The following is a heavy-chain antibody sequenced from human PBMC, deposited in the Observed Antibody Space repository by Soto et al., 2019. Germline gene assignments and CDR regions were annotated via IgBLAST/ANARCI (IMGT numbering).Heavy chain of an antibody. CDR2: MNPNSGNT. J-gene: IGHJ5*02. Sequence: QVQLVQSGAEVKKPGASVKVSCKASGYTFTSYDINWVRQATGQGLEWMGWMNPNSGNTGYAQKFQGRGTMTRNTCISTAYMEMSSLRAEDKAVYYCAGGPSYPPCDPWGQGTQVTVSS. D-gene: IGHD1-26*01. CDR1: GYTFTSYD. CDR3: AGGPSYPPCDP. V-gene: IGHV1-8*01.